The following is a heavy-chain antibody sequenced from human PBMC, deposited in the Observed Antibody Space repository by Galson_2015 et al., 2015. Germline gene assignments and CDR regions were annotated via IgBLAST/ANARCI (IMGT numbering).Heavy chain of an antibody. CDR3: ASVPYDSSGLGAFDI. V-gene: IGHV5-51*01. CDR1: GYSFTSYW. J-gene: IGHJ3*02. D-gene: IGHD3-22*01. CDR2: IYPGDSDT. Sequence: QSGAEVKKPGESLEISCKGSGYSFTSYWIGWVRQMPRKGLEWMGIIYPGDSDTRYSPSFQGQVTISADKPISTAYLQWSSLKASDTAMYYCASVPYDSSGLGAFDIWGQGTMVTVSS.